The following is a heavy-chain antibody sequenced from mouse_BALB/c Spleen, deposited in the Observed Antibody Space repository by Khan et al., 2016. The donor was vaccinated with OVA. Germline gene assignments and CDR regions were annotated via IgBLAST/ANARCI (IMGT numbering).Heavy chain of an antibody. J-gene: IGHJ3*01. CDR1: GYTFTSYT. CDR2: INPSNGYT. Sequence: QVRLQQSGSELARPGASVKMSCKASGYTFTSYTMHWVKQRPGQGLEWIGYINPSNGYTNYTQKFKDKATLNEDKSSSTAYMQMSSLTSEDSAVYYWARRGTYYVNDGWFAFWGAGTLVTVSA. CDR3: ARRGTYYVNDGWFAF. D-gene: IGHD2-10*01. V-gene: IGHV1-4*01.